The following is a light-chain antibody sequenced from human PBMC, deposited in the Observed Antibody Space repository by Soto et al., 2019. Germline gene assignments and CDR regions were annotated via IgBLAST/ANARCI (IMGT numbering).Light chain of an antibody. J-gene: IGKJ4*01. CDR2: DAS. V-gene: IGKV3-11*01. Sequence: IVLTQSPATLSLSPGERATLSCRASQSVRSYLAWYQQKIGQAPRLLIYDASNRATGIPARFSGSGSGTDFTLTISSLEPEDFAVYYCQQRSNWPLTFGGGTKVEIK. CDR1: QSVRSY. CDR3: QQRSNWPLT.